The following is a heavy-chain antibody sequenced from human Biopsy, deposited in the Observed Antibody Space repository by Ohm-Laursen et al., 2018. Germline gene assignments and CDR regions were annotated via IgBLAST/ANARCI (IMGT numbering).Heavy chain of an antibody. J-gene: IGHJ4*02. V-gene: IGHV4-39*01. D-gene: IGHD3-3*01. CDR1: GGSISSRNHY. Sequence: TLSLTCSVSGGSISSRNHYWGWPRQPPGKGLEWIGHVYYSGSTFYNSSLESRVTVSVDTSKNQFHLRLTSMSASDTAVYYCARHSLDDFWSGAHYYFDYWGLGTLVTVSS. CDR2: VYYSGST. CDR3: ARHSLDDFWSGAHYYFDY.